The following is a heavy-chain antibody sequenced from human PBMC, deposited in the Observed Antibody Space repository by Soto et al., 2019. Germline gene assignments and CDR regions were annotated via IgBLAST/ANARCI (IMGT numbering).Heavy chain of an antibody. Sequence: QVQLVQSGAEVKKPGASVKVSCKASGYTFTSYDINWVRQATGQGLEWMGWMNPNSGNTGYAQKFQGRVTMTRNTSISTAYMELSSLRSEDTAVYYCASGPYCSSTSCYDHYYYYMDVWCKGTTVTVSS. J-gene: IGHJ6*03. CDR3: ASGPYCSSTSCYDHYYYYMDV. V-gene: IGHV1-8*01. CDR1: GYTFTSYD. D-gene: IGHD2-2*01. CDR2: MNPNSGNT.